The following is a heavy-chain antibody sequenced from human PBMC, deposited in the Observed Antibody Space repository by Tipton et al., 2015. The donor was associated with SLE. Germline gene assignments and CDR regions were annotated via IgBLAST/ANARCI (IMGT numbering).Heavy chain of an antibody. CDR2: IFYTGST. V-gene: IGHV4-59*01. J-gene: IGHJ2*01. Sequence: TLSLTCSVSGGSITNSYWTWIRQPPGKRLEWIGAIFYTGSTHYNPSLTSRATISLDTSKSHFSLRLTSVSAADTAVYFCARRVPHRYYFYLWGRGTLVTVSS. CDR1: GGSITNSY. D-gene: IGHD1-26*01. CDR3: ARRVPHRYYFYL.